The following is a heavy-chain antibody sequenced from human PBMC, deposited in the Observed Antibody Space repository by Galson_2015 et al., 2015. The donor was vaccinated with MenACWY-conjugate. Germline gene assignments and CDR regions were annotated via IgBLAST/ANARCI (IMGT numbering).Heavy chain of an antibody. CDR1: GFTFRPYA. Sequence: SLRLSCAVSGFTFRPYAMSWVRQAPGTGLEWVAIISDSGAATHYIDSVKGRFTISRDKSKNTLYLQMSRLRAEDTARDYCAKDVYMDVWGKGTTVSVSS. CDR3: AKDVYMDV. CDR2: ISDSGAAT. V-gene: IGHV3-23*01. J-gene: IGHJ6*03.